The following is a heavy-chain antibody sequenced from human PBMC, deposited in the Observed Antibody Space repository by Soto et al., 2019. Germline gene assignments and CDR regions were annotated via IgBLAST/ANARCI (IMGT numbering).Heavy chain of an antibody. J-gene: IGHJ6*02. CDR1: GGTFSSYA. CDR2: IIPIFGTA. Sequence: SVKVSCKASGGTFSSYAISWVRQAPGQGLEWMGGIIPIFGTANYAQKFQGRVTITADESTSTAYMGLSSLRSEDTAVYYCARAQPFGLWSGYYKQNYYYYGMDVWGQGTTVTVSS. CDR3: ARAQPFGLWSGYYKQNYYYYGMDV. D-gene: IGHD3-3*01. V-gene: IGHV1-69*13.